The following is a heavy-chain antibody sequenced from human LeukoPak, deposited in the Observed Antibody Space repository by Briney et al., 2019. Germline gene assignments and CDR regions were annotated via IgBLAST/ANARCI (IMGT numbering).Heavy chain of an antibody. V-gene: IGHV3-66*01. CDR2: MYSGGTT. J-gene: IGHJ4*02. CDR1: GLTVSNNY. CDR3: ARGSSTSPY. D-gene: IGHD2-2*01. Sequence: GGSLRLSCAVSGLTVSNNYMSWVRQAPGKGLEWVSVMYSGGTTHYADSVKGRFTISRDNSQNTVYLQMNSLRAEDTAVYYCARGSSTSPYWGQGTLVTVSS.